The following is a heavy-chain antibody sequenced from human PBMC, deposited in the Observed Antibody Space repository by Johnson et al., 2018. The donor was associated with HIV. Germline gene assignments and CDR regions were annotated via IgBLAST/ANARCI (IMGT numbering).Heavy chain of an antibody. CDR3: ARAEGEYDAFDI. Sequence: QVQLLESGGGVVQPGRSLRLSCAASGFTFSSYAMHWVRQAPGKGLEWVAVISYDGSNKYYADSVKGRFTISRDNSKNTLYLQMNSLRVEDTAVYYCARAEGEYDAFDIWGQGTMVTVSS. CDR2: ISYDGSNK. J-gene: IGHJ3*02. CDR1: GFTFSSYA. D-gene: IGHD2/OR15-2a*01. V-gene: IGHV3-30*04.